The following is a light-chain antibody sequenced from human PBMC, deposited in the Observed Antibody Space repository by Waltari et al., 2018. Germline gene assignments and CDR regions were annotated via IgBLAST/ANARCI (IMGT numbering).Light chain of an antibody. CDR3: HSRDSSGDVL. CDR1: SLRTYY. V-gene: IGLV3-19*01. J-gene: IGLJ2*01. Sequence: SSELTQDPAVSVALGQTVRITCQGDSLRTYYVSWFHQKPGPAPALGIYGKNNRPSGIPDRFSASSSGSTASLTIIGAQAEDEADYYCHSRDSSGDVLIGGGTKLTVV. CDR2: GKN.